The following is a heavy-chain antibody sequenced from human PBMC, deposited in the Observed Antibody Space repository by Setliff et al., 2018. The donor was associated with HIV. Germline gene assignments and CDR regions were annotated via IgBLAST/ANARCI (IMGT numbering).Heavy chain of an antibody. V-gene: IGHV4-61*09. J-gene: IGHJ5*01. D-gene: IGHD1-7*01. CDR1: GGSISSSGYY. CDR2: IYTSGST. Sequence: SETLSLTCTVSGGSISSSGYYWSWIRQPAGKGLEWIGHIYTSGSTNYNPSLTSRVTISADTSKNQFSLKLNSVTAADTAVYYCARVRLELRQYWFDSWGQGSPVTVSS. CDR3: ARVRLELRQYWFDS.